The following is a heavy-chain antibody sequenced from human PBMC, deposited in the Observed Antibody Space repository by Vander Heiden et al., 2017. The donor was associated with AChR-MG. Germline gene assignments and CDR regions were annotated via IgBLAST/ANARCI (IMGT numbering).Heavy chain of an antibody. Sequence: QVQLVQSGAEVKKPGASVKVSCKASGYTFTGYYMPWVRQAPGQGLEWMGWINPNSGGTNYAQKFQGRVTMTRDTSISTAYMELSRLRSDDTAVYYCARWDIVVVPAASNYYYYMDVWGKGTTVTVSS. CDR2: INPNSGGT. CDR3: ARWDIVVVPAASNYYYYMDV. J-gene: IGHJ6*03. V-gene: IGHV1-2*02. D-gene: IGHD2-2*01. CDR1: GYTFTGYY.